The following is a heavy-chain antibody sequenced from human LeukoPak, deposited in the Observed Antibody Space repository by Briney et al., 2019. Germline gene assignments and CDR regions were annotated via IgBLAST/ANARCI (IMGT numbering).Heavy chain of an antibody. CDR1: GGSIRSSSYY. V-gene: IGHV4-39*07. J-gene: IGHJ4*02. CDR3: ARDLREFARRFDY. CDR2: IYYSGST. Sequence: PSETLSLTCTVSGGSIRSSSYYWGWIRQPPGKGLEWIGNIYYSGSTYYNPSLKSRVTISVDTSKNQFSLELSSVTAADTAVYYCARDLREFARRFDYWGQGTLVTVSS. D-gene: IGHD3-10*01.